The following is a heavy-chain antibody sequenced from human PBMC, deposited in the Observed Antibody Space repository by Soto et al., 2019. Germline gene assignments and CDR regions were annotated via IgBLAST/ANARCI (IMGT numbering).Heavy chain of an antibody. V-gene: IGHV4-34*01. Sequence: PSETLSLTCAVYGGSFSGYYWSWIRQPPGKGLEWIGEINHSGSTNYNPSLKSRVTISVDTSKNQFSLKLSSVTAADTAVYYCARGLRGFGELLAVYMDVWGKGTTVTVS. CDR3: ARGLRGFGELLAVYMDV. J-gene: IGHJ6*03. D-gene: IGHD3-10*01. CDR1: GGSFSGYY. CDR2: INHSGST.